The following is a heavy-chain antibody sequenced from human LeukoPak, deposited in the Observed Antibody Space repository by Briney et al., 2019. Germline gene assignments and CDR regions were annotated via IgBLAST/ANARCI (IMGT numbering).Heavy chain of an antibody. CDR2: MYSGGRT. V-gene: IGHV3-53*01. D-gene: IGHD6-25*01. CDR3: ARGDSSGSCFDY. CDR1: GFSVSTKY. Sequence: GGSLRLSCAASGFSVSTKYMSWVRQAPGKGLEWVSLMYSGGRTYYTDSAKGRFTISRDNSKNTLYLQMNRLRAEDTAVYYCARGDSSGSCFDYWGQGTLATVSS. J-gene: IGHJ4*02.